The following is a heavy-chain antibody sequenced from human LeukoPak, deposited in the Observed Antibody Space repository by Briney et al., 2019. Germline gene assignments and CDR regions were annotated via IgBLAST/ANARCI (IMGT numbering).Heavy chain of an antibody. CDR3: AREGDDFWSGQNNWFDP. Sequence: GGSLRLSCAASGFTFSTYGMHWVRQAPGKGLEWVAVIWYDGSNKYYADSVKGRFTISRDNSKNTLYLQMNSLRAEDTAVYYCAREGDDFWSGQNNWFDPWGQGTLVTVSS. V-gene: IGHV3-33*08. D-gene: IGHD3-3*01. CDR2: IWYDGSNK. J-gene: IGHJ5*02. CDR1: GFTFSTYG.